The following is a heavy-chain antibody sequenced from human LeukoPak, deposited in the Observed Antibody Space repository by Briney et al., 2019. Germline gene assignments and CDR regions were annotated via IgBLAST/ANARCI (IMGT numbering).Heavy chain of an antibody. CDR3: ARQDIVATIYYYYMDV. CDR2: IYHSGST. J-gene: IGHJ6*03. CDR1: GDSLSSGSYY. D-gene: IGHD5-12*01. Sequence: SETLSLTCTVSGDSLSSGSYYWGWIRQPPGKGLEWIGSIYHSGSTYYSPSLKSRVTISVDTSKNQFSLRLSSVTAADTAVYYCARQDIVATIYYYYMDVWGKGTTVTVSS. V-gene: IGHV4-39*07.